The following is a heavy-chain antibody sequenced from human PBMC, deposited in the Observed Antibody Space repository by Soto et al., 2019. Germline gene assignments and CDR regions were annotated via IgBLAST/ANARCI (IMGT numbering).Heavy chain of an antibody. Sequence: EVQLVESGGGLVQPGGSLRLSCAASGFTFSSYWMSWVRQAPGKGLEWVANIKQDGSEKYYVDSVKGRFTISRDNAKNSLYLQMNSLRAEDTAVYYCARERPLAAAGTLDYWGQGTLVTVSS. D-gene: IGHD6-13*01. V-gene: IGHV3-7*01. J-gene: IGHJ4*02. CDR1: GFTFSSYW. CDR3: ARERPLAAAGTLDY. CDR2: IKQDGSEK.